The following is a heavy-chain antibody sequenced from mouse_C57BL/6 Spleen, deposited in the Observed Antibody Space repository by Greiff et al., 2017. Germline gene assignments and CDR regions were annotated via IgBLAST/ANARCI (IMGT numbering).Heavy chain of an antibody. J-gene: IGHJ4*01. CDR1: GYTFTSYW. Sequence: QVQLQQPGAELVKPGASVKMSCKASGYTFTSYWITWVKQRPGQGLEWIGDIYPGSGSTNYNEKFKSKATLTVDTSSSTAYMQLSSLTSEDSAVYYCARGGDYYSNPLGYWGQGTSVTVSS. D-gene: IGHD2-5*01. V-gene: IGHV1-55*01. CDR2: IYPGSGST. CDR3: ARGGDYYSNPLGY.